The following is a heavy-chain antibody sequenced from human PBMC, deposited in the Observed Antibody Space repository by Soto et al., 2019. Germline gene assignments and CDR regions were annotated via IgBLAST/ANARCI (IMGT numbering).Heavy chain of an antibody. CDR3: AMGGYAIGPSDY. CDR1: GFTFSSYA. J-gene: IGHJ4*02. CDR2: ISGSAGST. V-gene: IGHV3-23*01. Sequence: GGSLRLSCAASGFTFSSYAVSWVRQAPGKGLEWVSAISGSAGSTYYADSVKGRFTISRDNSKNTLYLQMNSLRAEDTAVYYCAMGGYAIGPSDYWGQGTLVTVSS. D-gene: IGHD2-2*01.